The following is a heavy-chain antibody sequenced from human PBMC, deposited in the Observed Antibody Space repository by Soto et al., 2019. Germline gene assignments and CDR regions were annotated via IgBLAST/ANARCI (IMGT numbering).Heavy chain of an antibody. V-gene: IGHV3-21*06. Sequence: GGSLRLSCVVSGLKFSDAWVKWVRQVPGKGLEWVGRFTISRDNAKNLLYLQMNSLRVEDTAVYYCARASQFGELIIHYWGQGILVTVSS. CDR1: GLKFSDAW. D-gene: IGHD3-10*01. J-gene: IGHJ4*02. CDR3: ARASQFGELIIHY.